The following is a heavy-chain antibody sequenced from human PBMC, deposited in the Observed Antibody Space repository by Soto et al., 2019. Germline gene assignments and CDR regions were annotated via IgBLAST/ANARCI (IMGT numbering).Heavy chain of an antibody. J-gene: IGHJ4*02. CDR2: IYYSGST. V-gene: IGHV4-31*03. CDR1: GGSISSGGYY. Sequence: SETLSLTCTVSGGSISSGGYYWSWIRQHPGKGLEWIGYIYYSGSTYYNPSLKSRVTISVDTSKNQFSLKLSSVTAADTAVYYCARDSEDGDYYNFDYWGQGTLVTVSS. CDR3: ARDSEDGDYYNFDY. D-gene: IGHD4-17*01.